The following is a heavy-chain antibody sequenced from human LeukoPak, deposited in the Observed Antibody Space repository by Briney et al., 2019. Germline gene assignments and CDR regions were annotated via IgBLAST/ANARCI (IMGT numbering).Heavy chain of an antibody. V-gene: IGHV4-59*01. D-gene: IGHD2-2*01. CDR2: IYYSGST. CDR3: ARASVRYCYYGMDV. CDR1: GGSISSYY. J-gene: IGHJ6*02. Sequence: SETLSLTCTVSGGSISSYYWSWIRQPPGKGLEWIGYIYYSGSTNYNPSLKSRVTISVDTSKNQFSLKPSSVTAADTAVYYCARASVRYCYYGMDVWGQGTTVTVSS.